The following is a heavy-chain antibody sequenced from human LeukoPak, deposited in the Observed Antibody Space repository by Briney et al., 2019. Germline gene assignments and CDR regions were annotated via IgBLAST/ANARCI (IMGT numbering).Heavy chain of an antibody. D-gene: IGHD1-1*01. CDR3: ARQLERRLGYFDY. Sequence: PSETLSLTCTVSGGSISSYYWSWIRQPPGKGLEWIGYIYYSGSTNYNPSLKSRVTISVDTSKNQFSLKLSSVTAADTAVYYCARQLERRLGYFDYWGQGTLVTVSS. CDR2: IYYSGST. J-gene: IGHJ4*02. CDR1: GGSISSYY. V-gene: IGHV4-59*08.